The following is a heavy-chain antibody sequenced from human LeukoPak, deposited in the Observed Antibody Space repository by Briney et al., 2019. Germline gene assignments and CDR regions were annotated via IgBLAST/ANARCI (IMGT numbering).Heavy chain of an antibody. V-gene: IGHV4-59*01. CDR1: GGSISSYY. CDR2: IYYSGST. D-gene: IGHD6-19*01. Sequence: KPSETLSLTCTVSGGSISSYYWSWIRQPPGEGLEWIGYIYYSGSTNYNPSLKSRVTKSVDTSKNQFSLKLSSVTAADTAVYYCAREVGAVAGNMDVWGQGTTVTVSS. CDR3: AREVGAVAGNMDV. J-gene: IGHJ6*02.